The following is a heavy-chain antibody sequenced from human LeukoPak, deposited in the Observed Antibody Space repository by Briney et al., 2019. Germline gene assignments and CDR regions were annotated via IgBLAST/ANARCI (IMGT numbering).Heavy chain of an antibody. J-gene: IGHJ4*02. CDR3: ARDQVAAAGTYDY. D-gene: IGHD6-13*01. CDR2: TYYRSKWYN. V-gene: IGHV6-1*01. CDR1: GDSVSSNSAA. Sequence: SQTLSLTCAISGDSVSSNSAAWNWIRQSPLRGLEWLGRTYYRSKWYNDYAVSVKSRITINPDTSKNQFSLQLNSVTPEDTAVYYCARDQVAAAGTYDYWGQRTLVTVSS.